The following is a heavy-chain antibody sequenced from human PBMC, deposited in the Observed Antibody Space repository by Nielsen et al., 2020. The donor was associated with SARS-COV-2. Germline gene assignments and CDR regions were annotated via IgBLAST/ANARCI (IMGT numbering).Heavy chain of an antibody. D-gene: IGHD1-7*01. V-gene: IGHV2-26*01. CDR3: ARIQLELRLFFYYYYMDV. Sequence: RQAPGKALESLAHIFSNDEKSYSTSLKSRLTISKDTSKSQVVLTMTNMDPVDTATYYCARIQLELRLFFYYYYMDVWGKGTTVTVSS. CDR2: IFSNDEK. J-gene: IGHJ6*03.